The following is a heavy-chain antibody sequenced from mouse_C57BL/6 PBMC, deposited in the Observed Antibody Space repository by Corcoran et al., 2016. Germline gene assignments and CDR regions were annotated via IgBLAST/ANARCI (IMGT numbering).Heavy chain of an antibody. J-gene: IGHJ4*01. Sequence: EVQLQQSGPELVKPGASVKISCKASGYTFTDYYMNWVKQSHGKSLEWIGDINPNNGGTSYNQKFKGKATLTVDKSSSTAYMELRSLTSEDSAVYYCARGCGNYPAMDYWGQGTSVTVSS. D-gene: IGHD2-1*01. V-gene: IGHV1-26*01. CDR2: INPNNGGT. CDR1: GYTFTDYY. CDR3: ARGCGNYPAMDY.